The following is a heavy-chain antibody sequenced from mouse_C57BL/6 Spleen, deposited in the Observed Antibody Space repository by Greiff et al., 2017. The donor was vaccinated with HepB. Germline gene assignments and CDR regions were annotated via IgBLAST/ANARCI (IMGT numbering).Heavy chain of an antibody. CDR1: GFNIKDDY. CDR2: IDPENGDT. Sequence: VQLQQSGAELVRPGASVKLSCTASGFNIKDDYMHWVKQRPEQGLEWIGWIDPENGDTEYASKIQGKATITADTSSNTAYLQLSSLTSEDTAVYYCTTGFGFAYWGQGTLVTVSA. J-gene: IGHJ3*01. CDR3: TTGFGFAY. V-gene: IGHV14-4*01.